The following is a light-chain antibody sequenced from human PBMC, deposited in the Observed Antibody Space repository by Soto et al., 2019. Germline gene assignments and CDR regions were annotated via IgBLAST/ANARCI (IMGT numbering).Light chain of an antibody. Sequence: QSALTQPASVSGSPGQSITVSCTGTSSDVGGYNYVSWYQQHPGKAPKLIIYDVTNRPSGVSNRFSGSKSGNTASLTISGLQAEDEADYYCSSYTSSYTQVFGGGTKLTVL. J-gene: IGLJ2*01. CDR2: DVT. V-gene: IGLV2-14*01. CDR3: SSYTSSYTQV. CDR1: SSDVGGYNY.